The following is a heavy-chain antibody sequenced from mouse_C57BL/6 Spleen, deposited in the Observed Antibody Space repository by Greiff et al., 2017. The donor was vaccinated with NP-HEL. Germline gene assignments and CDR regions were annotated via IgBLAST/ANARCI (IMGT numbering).Heavy chain of an antibody. D-gene: IGHD1-1*01. V-gene: IGHV1-80*01. CDR1: GYAFSSYW. Sequence: VQLQQSGAELVKPGASVKISCKASGYAFSSYWMNWVKQRPGKGLEWIGQIYPGDGDTNYNGKFKGKATLTADKSSRTAYMQLSSLTSEDSAVYFCARPTTVVGSGGTYFDYWGQGTTLTVSS. J-gene: IGHJ2*01. CDR2: IYPGDGDT. CDR3: ARPTTVVGSGGTYFDY.